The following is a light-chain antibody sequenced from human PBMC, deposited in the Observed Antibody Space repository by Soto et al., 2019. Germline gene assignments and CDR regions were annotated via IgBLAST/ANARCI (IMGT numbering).Light chain of an antibody. J-gene: IGLJ2*01. CDR2: GNS. CDR1: SSNIGAGSD. V-gene: IGLV1-40*01. Sequence: QSVLTQPPSVSGAPGQRVTISCTGSSSNIGAGSDVHWYQQVPGTAPKLLITGNSNRTSGVPDRFSGSKSGTSASLAITGVQAEDEADYYCQSYDSSLSGSVVFGGGTKLTVL. CDR3: QSYDSSLSGSVV.